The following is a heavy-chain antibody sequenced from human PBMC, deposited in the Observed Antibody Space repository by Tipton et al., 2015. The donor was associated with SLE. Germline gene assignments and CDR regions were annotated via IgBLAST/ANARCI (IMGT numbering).Heavy chain of an antibody. D-gene: IGHD3-22*01. Sequence: SLRLSCAASGFTFSSYWMSWVRQAPGKGLEWVANIKQDGSEKYYVDSVEGRFTISRDNSKNSLYLQMNFLRAEDTAVYYCARDSWLGGRGYFDFWGQGTLVTVSS. J-gene: IGHJ4*02. V-gene: IGHV3-7*05. CDR3: ARDSWLGGRGYFDF. CDR2: IKQDGSEK. CDR1: GFTFSSYW.